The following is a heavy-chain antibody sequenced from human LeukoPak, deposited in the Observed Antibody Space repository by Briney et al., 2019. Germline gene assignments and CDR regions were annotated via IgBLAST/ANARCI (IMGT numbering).Heavy chain of an antibody. CDR2: IYYSGST. D-gene: IGHD6-13*01. J-gene: IGHJ4*02. Sequence: PSETLSLTCTVSGGSISSSSYYWGWIRQPPGKGLEWIGYIYYSGSTYYNPSLKSRVTISVDTSKNQFSLKLSSVTAADTAVYYCASFSSSWSKYYFDYWGQGTLVTVSS. V-gene: IGHV4-30-4*08. CDR1: GGSISSSSYY. CDR3: ASFSSSWSKYYFDY.